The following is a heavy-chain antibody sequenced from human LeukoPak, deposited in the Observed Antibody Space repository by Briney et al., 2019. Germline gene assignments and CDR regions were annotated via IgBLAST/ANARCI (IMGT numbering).Heavy chain of an antibody. V-gene: IGHV3-23*01. Sequence: GGSLRLSCVGSGFTFSGYWMSWVRQAPGKGLEWVSAISGSGGSTYYADSVKGRFTISRDNSKNTLYLQMNSLRAEDTAVYYCASSPGGTHFDYWGQGTLVTVSS. CDR3: ASSPGGTHFDY. CDR2: ISGSGGST. D-gene: IGHD3-16*01. CDR1: GFTFSGYW. J-gene: IGHJ4*02.